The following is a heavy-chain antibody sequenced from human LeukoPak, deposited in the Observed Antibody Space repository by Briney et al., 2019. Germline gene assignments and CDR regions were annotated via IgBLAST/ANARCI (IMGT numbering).Heavy chain of an antibody. J-gene: IGHJ4*02. Sequence: SETLSLTCAVYGGSFSNYYWSWIRQPPGKGLEWIGYIYYSGSTNYNPSLKSRVTISVDTSKNQFSLKLSSVTAADTAVYYCASPGAYSSSSFGRWGQGTLVTVSS. CDR1: GGSFSNYY. CDR3: ASPGAYSSSSFGR. CDR2: IYYSGST. D-gene: IGHD6-6*01. V-gene: IGHV4-59*12.